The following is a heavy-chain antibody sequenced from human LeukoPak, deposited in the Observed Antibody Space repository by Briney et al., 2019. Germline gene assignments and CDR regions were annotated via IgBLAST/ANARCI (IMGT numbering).Heavy chain of an antibody. J-gene: IGHJ4*02. D-gene: IGHD3-9*01. CDR2: IYYSGST. CDR1: GGSISGYY. CDR3: ARLGGAILTGFDY. V-gene: IGHV4-59*08. Sequence: SETLSLTCSVSGGSISGYYWSWIRQPPGKGLGWIGYIYYSGSTNYNPSLKSRVTISVDKSKNQFSLKLSSVTAADTAVYYCARLGGAILTGFDYWGQGTLVTVSS.